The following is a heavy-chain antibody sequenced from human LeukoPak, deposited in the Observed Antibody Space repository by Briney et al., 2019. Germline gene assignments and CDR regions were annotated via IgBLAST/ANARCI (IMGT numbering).Heavy chain of an antibody. CDR3: ARAGYYYDSSGYYPFLDY. CDR1: GFTFSDYY. CDR2: ISSSGSTI. J-gene: IGHJ4*02. Sequence: GGSLRLSCAASGFTFSDYYMSWIRQAPGKGLEWVSYISSSGSTIYYADSVKGRFTISRDNAKNSLYLQMNSLRAEDTAVYYCARAGYYYDSSGYYPFLDYWGQGTLVTVPS. V-gene: IGHV3-11*04. D-gene: IGHD3-22*01.